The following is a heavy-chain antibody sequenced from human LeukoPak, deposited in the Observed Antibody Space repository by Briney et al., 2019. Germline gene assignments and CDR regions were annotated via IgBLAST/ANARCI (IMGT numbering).Heavy chain of an antibody. CDR2: ISAYNGNT. Sequence: EASVKVSCKASGYTFTSYGISWVRQAPGQGLAWMGWISAYNGNTNYAQKLQGRVTMTTDTSTSTAYMELRSLRSDDTAVYYCAREGGYCSSTSCYTAFDYWGQGTLVTVSS. V-gene: IGHV1-18*01. J-gene: IGHJ4*02. CDR1: GYTFTSYG. D-gene: IGHD2-2*02. CDR3: AREGGYCSSTSCYTAFDY.